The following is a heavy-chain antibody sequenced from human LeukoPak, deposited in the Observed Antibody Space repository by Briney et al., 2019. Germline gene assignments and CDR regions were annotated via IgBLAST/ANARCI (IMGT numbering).Heavy chain of an antibody. D-gene: IGHD1-26*01. J-gene: IGHJ4*02. CDR2: ISYDGSNK. Sequence: GRSLRLSCAASGFTFSSYAMHWVRQAPGKGLEWVAVISYDGSNKYYADSVKGRFTISRDNSKNTLYLQMNSLRAEDTAVYYCAREEWELLVSIFGYWGQGTLVTVSS. CDR1: GFTFSSYA. V-gene: IGHV3-30-3*01. CDR3: AREEWELLVSIFGY.